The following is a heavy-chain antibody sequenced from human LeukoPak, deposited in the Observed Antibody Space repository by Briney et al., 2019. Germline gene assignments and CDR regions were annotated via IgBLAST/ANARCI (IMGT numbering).Heavy chain of an antibody. D-gene: IGHD5-24*01. V-gene: IGHV3-74*01. CDR2: INTNGDSA. Sequence: PGGSLRLSCAVSGFKFSSYWMNWVRQVPGKGLVWVAHINTNGDSANYADSVKGRFTISRDNAKSTLSLQMNSLRAEDTAIYYCVSDNAYTFDYWGQGTLVTVSS. J-gene: IGHJ4*01. CDR3: VSDNAYTFDY. CDR1: GFKFSSYW.